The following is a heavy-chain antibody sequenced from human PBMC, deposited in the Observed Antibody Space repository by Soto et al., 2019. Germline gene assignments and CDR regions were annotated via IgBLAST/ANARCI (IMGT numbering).Heavy chain of an antibody. CDR2: IWYDGSNK. V-gene: IGHV3-33*01. CDR1: GFTFSSYG. J-gene: IGHJ4*02. Sequence: PGGSLRLSCAASGFTFSSYGMHWVRQAPGKGLEWVAVIWYDGSNKYYADSVKGRFTISRDNSKNTLYLQMNSLRAEDTAVYYCARDYCSSTSCYEDYWGQGTLVTVSS. D-gene: IGHD2-2*01. CDR3: ARDYCSSTSCYEDY.